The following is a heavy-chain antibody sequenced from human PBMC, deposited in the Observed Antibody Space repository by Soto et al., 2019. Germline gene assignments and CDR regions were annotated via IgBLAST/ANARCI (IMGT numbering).Heavy chain of an antibody. CDR3: VRRHVSATGIDWFDP. J-gene: IGHJ5*02. CDR2: INAANGDT. Sequence: ASVKVSCKASGYTFTSYGIHWVRQAPGQSLEWMGWINAANGDTKYSPKFQGRVTITRDTSASTAYMELSSLRSEDTAVYYCVRRHVSATGIDWFDPWGQGTLVTSPQ. V-gene: IGHV1-3*01. CDR1: GYTFTSYG. D-gene: IGHD6-13*01.